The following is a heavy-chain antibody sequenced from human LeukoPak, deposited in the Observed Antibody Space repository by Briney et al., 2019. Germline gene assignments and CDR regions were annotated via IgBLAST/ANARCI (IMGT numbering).Heavy chain of an antibody. CDR3: ARQNRNGFDY. Sequence: PGGSLRLSCAASGFTFSTYDFHRVRQTTGKGLEWVSATGTAGDTWYSGSVKGRFTISRENAKSSMYLQMNRLRAGDTAVYYCARQNRNGFDYWGQGTLVTVSS. CDR1: GFTFSTYD. J-gene: IGHJ4*02. CDR2: TGTAGDT. D-gene: IGHD2-8*01. V-gene: IGHV3-13*01.